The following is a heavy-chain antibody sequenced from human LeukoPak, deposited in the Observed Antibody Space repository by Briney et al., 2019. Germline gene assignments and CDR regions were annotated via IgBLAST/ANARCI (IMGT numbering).Heavy chain of an antibody. V-gene: IGHV3-23*01. CDR2: ISGSGGST. Sequence: PGGSLRLSCAASGFTFSSYAMSWVRQAPGKGLEWFSAISGSGGSTYYADSVKGRFTISRDNSKNTLYLQMNSLRVEDTPVYYGAKGNNWGPFDYWGQGTLVTVSS. CDR3: AKGNNWGPFDY. D-gene: IGHD7-27*01. J-gene: IGHJ4*02. CDR1: GFTFSSYA.